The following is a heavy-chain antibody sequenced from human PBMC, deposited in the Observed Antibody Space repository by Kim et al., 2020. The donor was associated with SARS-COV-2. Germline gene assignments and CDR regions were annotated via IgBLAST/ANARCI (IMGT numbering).Heavy chain of an antibody. CDR2: IRSKAYGGTT. D-gene: IGHD6-13*01. CDR3: TRVDLGKAGYSSSWYSFHYYGMDV. V-gene: IGHV3-49*04. J-gene: IGHJ6*02. Sequence: GGSLRLSCTASGFTFGDYAMSWVRQAPGKGLEWVGFIRSKAYGGTTEYAASVKGRFTISRDDSKSIAYLQMNSLKTEDTAVYYCTRVDLGKAGYSSSWYSFHYYGMDVWGQGTTVTVSS. CDR1: GFTFGDYA.